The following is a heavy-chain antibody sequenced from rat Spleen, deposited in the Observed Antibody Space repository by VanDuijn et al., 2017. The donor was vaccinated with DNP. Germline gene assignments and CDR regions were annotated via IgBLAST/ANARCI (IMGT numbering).Heavy chain of an antibody. J-gene: IGHJ2*01. V-gene: IGHV5-31*01. CDR3: TRIYYGYNSHYFDY. D-gene: IGHD1-9*01. CDR1: GFTFNNYW. CDR2: ITNTGGST. Sequence: EVQLVESGGGLVQPGRSLKLSCVASGFTFNNYWMTWIRQAPGKGLEWVASITNTGGSTYYPDSVKGRFTISRDNAKSTLYLQMNSLRSEDTATYYCTRIYYGYNSHYFDYWGQGVMVTVSS.